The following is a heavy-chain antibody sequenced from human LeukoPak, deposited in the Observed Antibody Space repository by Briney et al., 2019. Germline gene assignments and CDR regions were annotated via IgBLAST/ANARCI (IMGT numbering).Heavy chain of an antibody. CDR2: IYPADSDT. V-gene: IGHV5-51*01. Sequence: GESLQISCQGSGYTFTNHCIAWVRQMRGKGLEWMGIIYPADSDTRYSPSFQGQITISADKSVRTAYLQWSSLKASDTAMYYCAFGASNWDQFDYWGQGTLVTVSS. CDR1: GYTFTNHC. D-gene: IGHD7-27*01. J-gene: IGHJ4*02. CDR3: AFGASNWDQFDY.